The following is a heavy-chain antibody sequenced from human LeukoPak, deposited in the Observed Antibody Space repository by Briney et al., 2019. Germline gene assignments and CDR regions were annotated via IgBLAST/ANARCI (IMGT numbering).Heavy chain of an antibody. CDR1: GFTFSSYS. CDR2: ISSSSSYI. D-gene: IGHD6-13*01. CDR3: ARGHSSSWLNDDAFDI. V-gene: IGHV3-21*01. Sequence: GGSLRLSCAASGFTFSSYSMNWVRQAPGKGLEWVSSISSSSSYIYYADSVKGRFTISRDNAKNSLYLQMNSLRAEDTAVYYCARGHSSSWLNDDAFDIWGQGTMVTVSS. J-gene: IGHJ3*02.